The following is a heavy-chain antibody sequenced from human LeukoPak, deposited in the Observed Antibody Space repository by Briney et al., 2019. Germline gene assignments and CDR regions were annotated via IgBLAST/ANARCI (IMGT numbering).Heavy chain of an antibody. CDR2: ISAYNGIT. D-gene: IGHD3-16*01. CDR3: ARDYRGRGSRYFDY. CDR1: GGTFSSYA. Sequence: ASVKVSCKASGGTFSSYAISWVRQAPGQGLEWMGWISAYNGITNYAQKLQGRVTMTTDTSTSTAYMELRSLRSDDTAVYYCARDYRGRGSRYFDYWGQGTLVTVSS. V-gene: IGHV1-18*01. J-gene: IGHJ4*02.